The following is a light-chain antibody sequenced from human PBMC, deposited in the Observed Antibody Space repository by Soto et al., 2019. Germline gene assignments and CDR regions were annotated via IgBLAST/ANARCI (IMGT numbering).Light chain of an antibody. Sequence: QSVLTQPPSVSAAPGQKVTISCSGSSSNIGNNYVSWYQQHPGKAPKLMIYEVSKRPSGVPDRFSGSKSGNTASLTVSGLQAEDEADYYCSSYAGSNNYVVFGGGTQLTVL. V-gene: IGLV2-8*01. CDR3: SSYAGSNNYVV. CDR2: EVS. J-gene: IGLJ2*01. CDR1: SSNIGNNY.